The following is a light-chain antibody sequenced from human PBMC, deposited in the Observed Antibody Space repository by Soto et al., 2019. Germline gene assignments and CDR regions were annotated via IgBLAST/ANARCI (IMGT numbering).Light chain of an antibody. V-gene: IGKV1-12*01. CDR3: QQAKRFPLT. Sequence: DIQMTQYPSSVSASVGDRVTITCRASQDLTSWVASHQQSPCTASKCLIYASSMVQSGVPSRFSGSGFAANFTLTITSLQPEDSATYFCQQAKRFPLTFGQGTRLEIK. CDR2: ASS. J-gene: IGKJ5*01. CDR1: QDLTSW.